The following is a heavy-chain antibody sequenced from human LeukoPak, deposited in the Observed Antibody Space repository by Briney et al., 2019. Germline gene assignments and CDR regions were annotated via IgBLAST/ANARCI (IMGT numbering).Heavy chain of an antibody. J-gene: IGHJ4*02. V-gene: IGHV4-59*01. D-gene: IGHD6-13*01. CDR1: GGSIRNYY. Sequence: SETLSLTCTVSGGSIRNYYWSWIRQPPGKGLEWIGYIYYSGSTNYNPSLKSRVTISIDTSKNQFSLKLSSVTAADTAVYYCARDRFSSSWYSGFDYWGQGTLVTVSS. CDR3: ARDRFSSSWYSGFDY. CDR2: IYYSGST.